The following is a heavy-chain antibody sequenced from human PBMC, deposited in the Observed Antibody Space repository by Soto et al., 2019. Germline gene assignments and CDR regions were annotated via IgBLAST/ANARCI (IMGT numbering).Heavy chain of an antibody. J-gene: IGHJ5*02. D-gene: IGHD5-18*01. V-gene: IGHV1-69*06. CDR2: IIPLSGTP. CDR1: GGTFSNYA. CDR3: TRGIQLWS. Sequence: QVQLVQSGAEVKKPGSSVKVSCKASGGTFSNYALTWVRQAPGQGLEWMGGIIPLSGTPNYVQKFQGRVTSTAYKSTTTVYMELSSLRSEDTAVYYCTRGIQLWSWGQGTLVTVSS.